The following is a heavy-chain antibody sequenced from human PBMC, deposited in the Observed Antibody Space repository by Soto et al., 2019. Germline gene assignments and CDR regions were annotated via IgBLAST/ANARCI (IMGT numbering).Heavy chain of an antibody. Sequence: PSETLSLTCTVYGRSIRSYFWSWIRQAPGKGLEWIGYIYSNEYTDYNPSLKSRVTILVGPSKNQFSLKLSSVTAADTAVYYCARSSSVHSHFDYWGQGTLVTVSS. CDR2: IYSNEYT. V-gene: IGHV4-59*12. J-gene: IGHJ4*02. CDR1: GRSIRSYF. D-gene: IGHD6-6*01. CDR3: ARSSSVHSHFDY.